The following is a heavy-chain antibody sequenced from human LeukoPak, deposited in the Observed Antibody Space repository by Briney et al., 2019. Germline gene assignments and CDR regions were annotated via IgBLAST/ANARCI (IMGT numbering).Heavy chain of an antibody. V-gene: IGHV4-59*11. J-gene: IGHJ3*02. CDR3: ARDRRGYATAFDI. D-gene: IGHD5-12*01. CDR2: IYYSGST. Sequence: PSETLSLTCTVSGGSINSHYWSWIRQPPAKGLEWIGYIYYSGSTNYNPSLKSRVTISVDTSKNQFSLNLSSVTAADTAVYYCARDRRGYATAFDIWGQGTMVTVFS. CDR1: GGSINSHY.